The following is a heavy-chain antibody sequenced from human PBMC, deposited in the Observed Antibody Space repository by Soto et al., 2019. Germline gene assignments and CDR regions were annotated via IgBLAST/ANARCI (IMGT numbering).Heavy chain of an antibody. CDR2: IIPVLGIA. CDR1: GGTFSSYT. V-gene: IGHV1-69*08. Sequence: QVQLVQSGAEVKKPGSSVKVSCTASGGTFSSYTISWVRQAPGQGLEWMGRIIPVLGIAKYAQNFQDRVTITADEFTRTAYMELSSLRSEDTAVYYCARDRTGGDGNWFDPWGQGTLVTVSS. D-gene: IGHD2-21*02. CDR3: ARDRTGGDGNWFDP. J-gene: IGHJ5*02.